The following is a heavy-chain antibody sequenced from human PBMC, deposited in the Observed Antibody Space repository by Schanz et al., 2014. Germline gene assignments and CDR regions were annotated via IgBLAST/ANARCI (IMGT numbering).Heavy chain of an antibody. V-gene: IGHV1-46*01. CDR1: GYSFSAHY. J-gene: IGHJ4*02. CDR2: INPSGGST. Sequence: QGQLVQSGAEVKKPGASLKVSCKASGYSFSAHYLHWEREAPGQGLDWMGWINPSGGSTTYAQKFQGRVTMTRDTSTSAVDMELSSLRSEDTAVYYCARDRLECGAECYSVEVFEIWGQGTLVTVSS. CDR3: ARDRLECGAECYSVEVFEI. D-gene: IGHD2-21*01.